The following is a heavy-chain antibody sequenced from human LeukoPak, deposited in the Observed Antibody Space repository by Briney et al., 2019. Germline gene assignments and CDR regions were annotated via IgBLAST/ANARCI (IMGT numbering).Heavy chain of an antibody. CDR1: GFTFSSYW. CDR3: AREYLGYFDWYNADDAFDI. D-gene: IGHD3-9*01. CDR2: INGDGSST. V-gene: IGHV3-74*01. Sequence: GGSLRLSRAASGFTFSSYWMHWVRQAPGKGLVWVSRINGDGSSTTYADSVKGRFTISRDNAKNTLYLQMNSLRAEDTAVYYCAREYLGYFDWYNADDAFDIWGQGTMVTVSS. J-gene: IGHJ3*02.